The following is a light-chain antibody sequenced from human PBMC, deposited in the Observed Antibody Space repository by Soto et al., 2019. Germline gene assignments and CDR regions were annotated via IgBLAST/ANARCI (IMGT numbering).Light chain of an antibody. CDR2: EVS. J-gene: IGLJ1*01. V-gene: IGLV2-8*01. Sequence: QSALTQPPSASGSPGQSVTISCTGTSSDVGGYNYVSWYQQHPGKAPKLMIYEVSKRPSGVPDRFSGSKSGNTASLTVSGLQAEDEADYYCNSYADSNKCVFGSGTKVTVL. CDR1: SSDVGGYNY. CDR3: NSYADSNKCV.